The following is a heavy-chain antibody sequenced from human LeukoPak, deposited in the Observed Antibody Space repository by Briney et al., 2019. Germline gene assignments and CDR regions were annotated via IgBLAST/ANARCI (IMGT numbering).Heavy chain of an antibody. CDR2: INPSGGST. J-gene: IGHJ4*02. CDR1: GYTFTSYY. CDR3: ARVEGSSGWYYPFDY. Sequence: RASVKVSCKASGYTFTSYYMHRVRQAPGQGLEWMGIINPSGGSTSYAQKFQGRVTMTRDTSTSTVYMELSSLRSEDTAVYYCARVEGSSGWYYPFDYWGQGTLVTVSS. V-gene: IGHV1-46*01. D-gene: IGHD6-19*01.